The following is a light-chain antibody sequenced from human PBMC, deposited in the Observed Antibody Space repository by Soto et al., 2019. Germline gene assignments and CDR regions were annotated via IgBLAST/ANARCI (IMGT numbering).Light chain of an antibody. V-gene: IGLV2-14*01. Sequence: QSALTQPASVSGSPGQSTTISCTGTSSDIGGYNYVSWYQQLPGEAPKLIIYDVSGRPSGVSTRFSGSKSGNTASLTISGLQAEDEGDYYCSSFTSRHTYVFGTGTKLTVL. CDR1: SSDIGGYNY. J-gene: IGLJ1*01. CDR2: DVS. CDR3: SSFTSRHTYV.